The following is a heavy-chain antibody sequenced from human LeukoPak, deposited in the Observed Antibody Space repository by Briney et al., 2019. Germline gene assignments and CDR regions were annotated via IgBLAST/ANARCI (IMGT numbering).Heavy chain of an antibody. D-gene: IGHD3-3*01. CDR2: INWNGGST. V-gene: IGHV3-20*01. CDR1: GFTFDDYG. CDR3: AREAYDFWSGYYRYYYYMDV. Sequence: PGGSLRLSCAASGFTFDDYGTSWVRQAPGKGLEWVSGINWNGGSTGYADSVKGRFTISRDNAKNSLYLQMNSLRAEDTALYHCAREAYDFWSGYYRYYYYMDVWGKGTTVTVSS. J-gene: IGHJ6*03.